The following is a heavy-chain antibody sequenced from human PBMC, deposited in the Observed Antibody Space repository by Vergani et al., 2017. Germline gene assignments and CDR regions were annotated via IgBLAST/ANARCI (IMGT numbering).Heavy chain of an antibody. J-gene: IGHJ6*02. Sequence: QVQLVESGGGVVQRGGYLRLSCATSGFTLSNYDMQWIRQGPGKGLEFVAFIQFDGSNQYYADSVKGRFTLSREFSKNTLYLQMNSLRSVDTAVCYCARLYGSGSYRYYYGMDVWGQGTTVTVSS. V-gene: IGHV3-30*02. CDR1: GFTLSNYD. CDR3: ARLYGSGSYRYYYGMDV. CDR2: IQFDGSNQ. D-gene: IGHD3-10*01.